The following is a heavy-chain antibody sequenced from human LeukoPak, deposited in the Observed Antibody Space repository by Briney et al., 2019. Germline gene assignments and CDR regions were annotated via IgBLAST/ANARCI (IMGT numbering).Heavy chain of an antibody. V-gene: IGHV1-18*01. Sequence: ASVKVSCKASRYTFTSYGISWVRQAPGQGLEWMGWISAYNGNTNYAQKLQGRVTMTTDTSTSTDYMELRSLRSDDTAVYYCARLSIAVAGAIDYWGQGTLVTVSS. J-gene: IGHJ4*02. CDR1: RYTFTSYG. CDR2: ISAYNGNT. D-gene: IGHD6-19*01. CDR3: ARLSIAVAGAIDY.